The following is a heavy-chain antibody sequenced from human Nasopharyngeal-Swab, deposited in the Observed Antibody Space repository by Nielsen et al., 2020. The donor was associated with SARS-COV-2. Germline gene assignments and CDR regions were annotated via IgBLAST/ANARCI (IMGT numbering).Heavy chain of an antibody. D-gene: IGHD4-11*01. V-gene: IGHV3-9*01. CDR1: GFTFDDYA. J-gene: IGHJ4*02. CDR2: ITWNGGA. CDR3: TKGRADYSNPSFDN. Sequence: SLKISCAASGFTFDDYAMYWVRQAPGKGLEWVSGITWNGGAAYSDSVKGRFTISRDNARNSLYLQMNSLRADDTALYYCTKGRADYSNPSFDNWGQGTLVTVSS.